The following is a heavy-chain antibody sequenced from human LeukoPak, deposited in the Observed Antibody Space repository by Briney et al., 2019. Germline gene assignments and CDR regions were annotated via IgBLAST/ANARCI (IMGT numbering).Heavy chain of an antibody. CDR1: CGPFSGYF. CDR3: ARRYYYNLGSFPFDF. J-gene: IGHJ4*02. D-gene: IGHD3-10*01. Sequence: TPSLTCSVSCGPFSGYFLRWIRQSSGKGLEWIGEIHNSGTTNYNPSLNSRVTISEDTSKNQFYLNLSSVTAADTAVYYCARRYYYNLGSFPFDFWGQGTLVTVSS. V-gene: IGHV4-34*01. CDR2: IHNSGTT.